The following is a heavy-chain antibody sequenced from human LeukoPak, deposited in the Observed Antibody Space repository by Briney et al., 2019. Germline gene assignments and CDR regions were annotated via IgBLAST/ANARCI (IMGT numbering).Heavy chain of an antibody. D-gene: IGHD6-19*01. CDR2: IYYSGST. V-gene: IGHV4-59*01. CDR3: ARGTVAVAFDY. Sequence: SETLSLTCTVSGGSLSSYYWSWIRQPPGKGLEWIGYIYYSGSTNYNPSLKSRVTISVDTSKNQFSLKLSSVTAADTAVYYCARGTVAVAFDYWGQGTLVTVSS. CDR1: GGSLSSYY. J-gene: IGHJ4*02.